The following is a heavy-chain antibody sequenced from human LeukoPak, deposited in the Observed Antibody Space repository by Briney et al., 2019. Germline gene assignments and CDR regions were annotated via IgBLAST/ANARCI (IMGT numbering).Heavy chain of an antibody. D-gene: IGHD2-2*01. CDR1: GVSISSGGYH. J-gene: IGHJ4*02. Sequence: PSETLSLTCTVSGVSISSGGYHWSWIRQHPGKGLEWIGYIYYSGGTYYNPSLKSRVTISVDTSKNQFSLELSSVTAADTAVYYCARTYCSSNRCFDYWGQGTLATVSS. V-gene: IGHV4-31*03. CDR2: IYYSGGT. CDR3: ARTYCSSNRCFDY.